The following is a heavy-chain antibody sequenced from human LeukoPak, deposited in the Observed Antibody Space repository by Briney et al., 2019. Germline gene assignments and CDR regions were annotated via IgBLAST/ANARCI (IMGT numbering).Heavy chain of an antibody. Sequence: PGGSLRLSCAASGFTFSSYAMHWVRQAPGKGLEWVAVISYDGSNKYYADSVKGRFTISRDNSKNTLYLQMNSLRAEDTAVYYCARDLVDYYGSGSYYLWGQGTLVTVSS. J-gene: IGHJ4*02. CDR1: GFTFSSYA. CDR2: ISYDGSNK. CDR3: ARDLVDYYGSGSYYL. D-gene: IGHD3-10*01. V-gene: IGHV3-30-3*01.